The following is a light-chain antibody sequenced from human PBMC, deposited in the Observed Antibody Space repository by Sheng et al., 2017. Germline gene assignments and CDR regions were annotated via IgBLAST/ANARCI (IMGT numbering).Light chain of an antibody. Sequence: DIQMTQSPSTLSASVGDRVTITCRASQTFNTWLAWYQQKPGKAPKLLIYKASSLESGVPSRFSGSGSGTEFTLTISSLQPDDFATYYCQEYNSYRTFGQGTKVEIK. J-gene: IGKJ1*01. CDR1: QTFNTW. CDR3: QEYNSYRT. V-gene: IGKV1-5*03. CDR2: KAS.